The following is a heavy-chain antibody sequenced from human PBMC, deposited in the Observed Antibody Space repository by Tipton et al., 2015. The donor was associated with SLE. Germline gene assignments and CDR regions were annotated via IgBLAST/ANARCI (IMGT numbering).Heavy chain of an antibody. CDR2: VSPSGGT. J-gene: IGHJ5*02. Sequence: TLSLTCAIYDYSIRDNYYWGWIRQSAGKGLEWIGRVSPSGGTNYNPSLKSRVTMSVDTSRNQFSLNLSSLTAADTAVYFCARDKWGEYTASTGYFWSFDPWGQGIPVTVSS. CDR3: ARDKWGEYTASTGYFWSFDP. D-gene: IGHD3-9*01. V-gene: IGHV4-59*10. CDR1: DYSIRDNYY.